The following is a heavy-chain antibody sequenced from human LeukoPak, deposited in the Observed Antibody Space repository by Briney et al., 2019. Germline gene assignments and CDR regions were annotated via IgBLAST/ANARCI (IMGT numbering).Heavy chain of an antibody. J-gene: IGHJ4*02. D-gene: IGHD3-22*01. CDR3: AKDTVEYYYDSSGYY. Sequence: GGSLRLSCAASGLTVSSDYMTRVRQAPGKGLEWVSVISGSGGSTYYADSVKGRFTISRNNSKNTLYLQMNSLRAEDTAVYYCAKDTVEYYYDSSGYYWGQGTLVTVSS. CDR1: GLTVSSDY. CDR2: ISGSGGST. V-gene: IGHV3-23*01.